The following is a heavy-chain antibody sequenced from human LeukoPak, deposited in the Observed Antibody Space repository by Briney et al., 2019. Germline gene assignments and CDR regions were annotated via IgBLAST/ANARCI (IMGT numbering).Heavy chain of an antibody. CDR1: GFTFSSYA. J-gene: IGHJ3*02. CDR3: ARDGFNEQWLVQFRAFDI. D-gene: IGHD6-19*01. CDR2: IGGSGGST. Sequence: PGGSLRLSCAASGFTFSSYAMSWVRQAPGKGLEWVSAIGGSGGSTYYADSVKGRFTISRDNSKNTLYLQMNSLRAEDTAVYYCARDGFNEQWLVQFRAFDIWGQGTMVTVSS. V-gene: IGHV3-23*01.